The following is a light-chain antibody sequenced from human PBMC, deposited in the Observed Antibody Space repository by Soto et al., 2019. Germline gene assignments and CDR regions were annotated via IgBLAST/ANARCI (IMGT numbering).Light chain of an antibody. Sequence: DIVLTQSPGTLSLSPGEGSTLSCRASQIISRNLAWYQQKPGQAPRLLIYGASTRATGIPARFSGSGSGTDFNLTISSLQSEDFAVYYCQQYYHWPRTFGQGTKVDIK. V-gene: IGKV3D-15*01. CDR2: GAS. CDR3: QQYYHWPRT. J-gene: IGKJ1*01. CDR1: QIISRN.